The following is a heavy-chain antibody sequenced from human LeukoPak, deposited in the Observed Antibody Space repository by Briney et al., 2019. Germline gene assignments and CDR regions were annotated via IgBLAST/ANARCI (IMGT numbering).Heavy chain of an antibody. CDR3: ARYWHIEVVPAALTWFDP. D-gene: IGHD2-2*01. CDR1: GGSISSSSYY. CDR2: IYYSGST. V-gene: IGHV4-39*07. Sequence: PSETLSLTCTVSGGSISSSSYYWGWIRQPPGKGLEWIGSIYYSGSTYYNPSLKSRVTISVDTSKNQFSLKLSSVTAADTAVYYCARYWHIEVVPAALTWFDPWGQGTLVTVSS. J-gene: IGHJ5*02.